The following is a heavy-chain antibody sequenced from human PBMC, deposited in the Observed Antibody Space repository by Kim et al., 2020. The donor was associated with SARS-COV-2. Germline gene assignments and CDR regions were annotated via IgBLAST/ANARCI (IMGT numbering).Heavy chain of an antibody. CDR2: ISSSSSYI. CDR3: ARDAVEHQPSSSWQIPYYYYYYGMDV. Sequence: GGSLRLSCAASGFTFSSYSMNWVRQAPGKGLEWVSSISSSSSYIYYADSVKGRFTISRDNAKNSLYLQMNSLRAEDTAVYYCARDAVEHQPSSSWQIPYYYYYYGMDVWGQETTVTVSS. J-gene: IGHJ6*02. CDR1: GFTFSSYS. D-gene: IGHD6-13*01. V-gene: IGHV3-21*01.